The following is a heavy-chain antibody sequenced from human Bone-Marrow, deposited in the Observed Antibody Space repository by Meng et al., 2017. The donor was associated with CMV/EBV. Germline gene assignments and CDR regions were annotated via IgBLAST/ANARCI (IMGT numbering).Heavy chain of an antibody. J-gene: IGHJ6*02. V-gene: IGHV1-2*02. CDR2: INPNSGGT. Sequence: ASVKVSCKASGYTFTGYYMHWVRQAPGQGLEWMGWINPNSGGTNYAQKFQGRVTMTRDTSISTAYMELSRLRSDDTAVYYCARGELSFLTGYHPGYYGMDVWGQGTTVTVS. CDR3: ARGELSFLTGYHPGYYGMDV. CDR1: GYTFTGYY. D-gene: IGHD3-16*01.